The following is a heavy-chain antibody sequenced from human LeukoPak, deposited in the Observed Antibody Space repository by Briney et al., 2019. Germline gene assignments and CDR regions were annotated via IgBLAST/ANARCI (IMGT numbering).Heavy chain of an antibody. J-gene: IGHJ4*02. Sequence: PSQTLSLTCTVSGGSISSGSYYWSWIRRPAGKGLEWIGRIYTSGSTNYNPSLKSRVTISVDTSKNQFSLKLSSVTAADTAVYYCARIPVGASYFDYWGQGTPVTVSS. CDR2: IYTSGST. CDR1: GGSISSGSYY. V-gene: IGHV4-61*02. D-gene: IGHD1-26*01. CDR3: ARIPVGASYFDY.